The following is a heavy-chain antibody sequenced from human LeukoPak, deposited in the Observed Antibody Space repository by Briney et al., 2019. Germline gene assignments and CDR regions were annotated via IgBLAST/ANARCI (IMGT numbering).Heavy chain of an antibody. D-gene: IGHD1-1*01. V-gene: IGHV4-34*01. CDR2: ITDSGTT. J-gene: IGHJ4*02. CDR3: ARGLDLDGLDI. CDR1: GGSFRDYN. Sequence: SETLSLTCAVYGGSFRDYNWTWLRQSPQTGLEWIGDITDSGTTHFKPSLKSRVTISADTAKYQFSLWPSSMIGADTAVYFCARGLDLDGLDIWGPGTLVTVSS.